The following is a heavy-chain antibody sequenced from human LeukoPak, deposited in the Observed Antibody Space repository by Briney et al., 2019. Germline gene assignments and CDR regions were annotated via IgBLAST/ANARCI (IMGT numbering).Heavy chain of an antibody. J-gene: IGHJ4*02. D-gene: IGHD3-22*01. CDR1: GFTFSSYA. V-gene: IGHV3-23*01. CDR2: ISSSGGST. Sequence: GGSLRLSCAASGFTFSSYAMTWVRQAPGKGLEWVSAISSSGGSTYYPDSVKGRFTISRDNSKNTLFLQMNSLRAEDTAVYCCAKATTRDSSNTFDHWGQGILVTVSS. CDR3: AKATTRDSSNTFDH.